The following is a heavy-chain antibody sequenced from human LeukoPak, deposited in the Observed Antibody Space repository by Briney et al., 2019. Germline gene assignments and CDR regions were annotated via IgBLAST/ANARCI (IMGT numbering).Heavy chain of an antibody. CDR1: GGSISSSSYY. V-gene: IGHV4-39*07. Sequence: SETLSLTCTVSGGSISSSSYYWGWLRPPHGKGLEWVGSIYYSVSTYYNPSLRSRVTMSVGTSKNQFSLKLSSVTAADTAVYYWARGAWDVMVVAATRYYYYYMDVWGKGATVTVAS. CDR3: ARGAWDVMVVAATRYYYYYMDV. CDR2: IYYSVST. J-gene: IGHJ6*03. D-gene: IGHD2-15*01.